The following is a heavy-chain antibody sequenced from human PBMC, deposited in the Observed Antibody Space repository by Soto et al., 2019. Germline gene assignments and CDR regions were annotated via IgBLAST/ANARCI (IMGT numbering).Heavy chain of an antibody. Sequence: QVQLQELGPGLVKPSETLSLTCTVSGASIRNYYWRWIRQPAVKGLEWIGRIYASGNTNYNSSLKSRVTMSVDTSMHQFSPNLTSVTAADAAVYYCARESMSAAGTVEYWGQGTLVTVSS. V-gene: IGHV4-4*07. CDR1: GASIRNYY. CDR2: IYASGNT. D-gene: IGHD6-13*01. J-gene: IGHJ4*02. CDR3: ARESMSAAGTVEY.